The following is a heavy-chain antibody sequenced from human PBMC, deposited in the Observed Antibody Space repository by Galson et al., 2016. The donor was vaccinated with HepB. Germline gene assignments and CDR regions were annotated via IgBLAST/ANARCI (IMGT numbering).Heavy chain of an antibody. Sequence: ETLSLTCAVSGGSISSSRHYWGWIRQPPGKGLEWIASMYYSGSTYYKPSLKSRVTISVDTSKNQLSLELSSVTAADTAMYYCARHDYGDFLFDYWGQGTLVIVSS. J-gene: IGHJ4*02. CDR3: ARHDYGDFLFDY. D-gene: IGHD4-17*01. CDR1: GGSISSSRHY. V-gene: IGHV4-39*01. CDR2: MYYSGST.